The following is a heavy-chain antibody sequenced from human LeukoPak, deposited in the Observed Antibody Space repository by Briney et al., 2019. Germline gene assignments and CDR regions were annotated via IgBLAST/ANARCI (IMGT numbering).Heavy chain of an antibody. D-gene: IGHD3-22*01. V-gene: IGHV1-18*01. CDR2: ISPYNGNT. CDR1: GYTFNTYG. J-gene: IGHJ4*02. CDR3: ARGPHERSGYPDD. Sequence: ASVKVSGKPFGYTFNTYGITWGRQAAGQGVEGRGWISPYNGNTNYEQNFQGRVTMTTDTSTSTAYMELRSLRSDDTAVYYCARGPHERSGYPDDWGQGTLVTVSS.